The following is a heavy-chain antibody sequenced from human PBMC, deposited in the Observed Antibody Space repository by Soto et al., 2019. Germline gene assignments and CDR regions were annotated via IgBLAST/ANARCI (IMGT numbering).Heavy chain of an antibody. J-gene: IGHJ4*02. CDR1: GFTISSYW. D-gene: IGHD5-12*01. CDR3: ARWDNGYYF. CDR2: IKQDGSER. Sequence: EVQLVESGGTLVQPGESLRLSCAASGFTISSYWMSWVSQAPGKGLEWVANIKQDGSERYYMGSVNGRFTISRDNAKNSLYLQMSSLTVEDTAVYYCARWDNGYYFGGQGTLVTISS. V-gene: IGHV3-7*01.